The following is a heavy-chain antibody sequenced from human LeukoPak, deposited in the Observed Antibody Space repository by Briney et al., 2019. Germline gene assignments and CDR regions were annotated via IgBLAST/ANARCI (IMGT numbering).Heavy chain of an antibody. CDR2: IYYSGST. Sequence: SETLSLTCTVSGGSISSSSYYWGWIRQPPGKGLEWIGSIYYSGSTYYNPSLKSRVTISVDTSKNQFSLKLSSVTAADTAVYYCARDFNQLNAMVRGGYYFDYWGQGTLVTVSS. D-gene: IGHD3-10*01. V-gene: IGHV4-39*07. CDR1: GGSISSSSYY. J-gene: IGHJ4*02. CDR3: ARDFNQLNAMVRGGYYFDY.